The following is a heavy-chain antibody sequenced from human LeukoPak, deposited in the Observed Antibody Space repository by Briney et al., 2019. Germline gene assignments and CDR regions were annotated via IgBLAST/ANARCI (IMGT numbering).Heavy chain of an antibody. CDR1: GFTFSNFA. Sequence: GSLRLSCAASGFTFSNFAMHWVRQAPGKGLEYVSTINRDGDTTYYASSVKGRFTISRDTSKNTLFLQMGSLRTEDMAVYYCARAIYGSGNYYSDYWGQGTLVTVYS. D-gene: IGHD3-10*01. J-gene: IGHJ4*02. CDR3: ARAIYGSGNYYSDY. V-gene: IGHV3-64*01. CDR2: INRDGDTT.